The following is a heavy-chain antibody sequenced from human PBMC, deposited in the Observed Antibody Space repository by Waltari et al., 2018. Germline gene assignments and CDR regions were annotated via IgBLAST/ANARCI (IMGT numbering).Heavy chain of an antibody. D-gene: IGHD2-8*02. CDR2: INPRSGGT. V-gene: IGHV1-2*04. Sequence: QVQLVQSGAEVTKPGASVKVSCKPSGYTFTDYHIHWVRQAPGQGLEWIGLINPRSGGTYYAQTFQGWVTMTRDTSTSTVYMELSSLKSDDTAVYYCARRSCTGECYAPYVYWGQGSLVTVSS. J-gene: IGHJ4*02. CDR3: ARRSCTGECYAPYVY. CDR1: GYTFTDYH.